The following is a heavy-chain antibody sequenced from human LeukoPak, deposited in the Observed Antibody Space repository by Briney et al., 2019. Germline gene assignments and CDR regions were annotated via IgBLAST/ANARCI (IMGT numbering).Heavy chain of an antibody. V-gene: IGHV3-23*01. CDR2: ISGSGGST. D-gene: IGHD3-22*01. J-gene: IGHJ4*02. Sequence: GSLRLSCAASGFTFSSYAMSWVRQAPGKGLEWVSAISGSGGSTYYADSVKGRFTISRDNSKNTLYLQMNSLRAEDTAVYYCAKAPAGYYYDSSGYYSRSYYFDYWGQGTLVTVSS. CDR1: GFTFSSYA. CDR3: AKAPAGYYYDSSGYYSRSYYFDY.